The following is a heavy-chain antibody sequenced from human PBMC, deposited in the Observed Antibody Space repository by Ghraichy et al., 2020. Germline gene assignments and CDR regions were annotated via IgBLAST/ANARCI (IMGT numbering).Heavy chain of an antibody. CDR2: IFYSGST. CDR1: GGSISVYS. J-gene: IGHJ4*02. D-gene: IGHD4/OR15-4a*01. Sequence: SETLSLTCTVSGGSISVYSWSWIRQPPGKGLEWMGYIFYSGSTNYNPSLESRVTISVDTSKNQFALKLRSVTAADTAVYYCARTSYGGPNYYFDYWGQGTLVTVSA. V-gene: IGHV4-59*01. CDR3: ARTSYGGPNYYFDY.